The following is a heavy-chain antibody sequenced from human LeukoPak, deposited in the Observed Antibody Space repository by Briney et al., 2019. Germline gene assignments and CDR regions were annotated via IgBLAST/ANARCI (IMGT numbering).Heavy chain of an antibody. CDR1: GYTFTSYG. D-gene: IGHD6-6*01. J-gene: IGHJ4*02. V-gene: IGHV1-18*01. CDR3: ARGGEYSSSSSDRENAPFDY. CDR2: ISAYNGNT. Sequence: GASVKVSCKASGYTFTSYGISWVRQAPGQGLEWMGWISAYNGNTNYAQKLQGRVTMTTDTSTSTAYMELRSLRSDDTAVYYCARGGEYSSSSSDRENAPFDYWGQGTLVTVSS.